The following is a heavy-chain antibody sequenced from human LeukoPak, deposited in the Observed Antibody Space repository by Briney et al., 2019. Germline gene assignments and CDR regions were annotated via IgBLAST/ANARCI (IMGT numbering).Heavy chain of an antibody. CDR1: GFSFGSYG. J-gene: IGHJ6*03. Sequence: PGGSLRLSCAASGFSFGSYGLSWVRQAPGKGLEWVSAISGSGGSTYYADSVKGRFTISRDNSKNTLYLQMNSLRAEDTAVYYCAKDRSIVVTLWDVWGKGTTVTVSS. CDR2: ISGSGGST. D-gene: IGHD2-2*01. CDR3: AKDRSIVVTLWDV. V-gene: IGHV3-23*01.